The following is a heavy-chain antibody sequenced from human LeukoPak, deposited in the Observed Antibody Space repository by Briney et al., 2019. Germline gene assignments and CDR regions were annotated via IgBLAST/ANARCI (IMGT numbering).Heavy chain of an antibody. CDR3: ARAPVVRGVFGWFDF. J-gene: IGHJ5*01. CDR2: RHDSGSS. V-gene: IGHV4-59*01. Sequence: SETLSLTCSVSGGSISTYYWNWFRQPPGKGLEWIGHRHDSGSSNYNPSLKSRVTISIDTSKNQFSLKLNSATAADTADYYCARAPVVRGVFGWFDFWGQGVLVTVSS. D-gene: IGHD3-10*01. CDR1: GGSISTYY.